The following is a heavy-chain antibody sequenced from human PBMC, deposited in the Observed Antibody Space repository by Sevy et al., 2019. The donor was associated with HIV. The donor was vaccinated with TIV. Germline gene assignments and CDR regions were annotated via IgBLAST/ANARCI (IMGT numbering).Heavy chain of an antibody. CDR2: IRFDGSIK. D-gene: IGHD2-2*01. Sequence: GGSLRLSCAASGFTFSTYGMHWVRQAPGKGLEWVAFIRFDGSIKYYRDSVKGRLTISRDNSKNTLYLQMNSLRAEDTAVYFCAKVLHFVEIPAAIDYYYGMDVWGQGTTVTVSS. J-gene: IGHJ6*02. CDR3: AKVLHFVEIPAAIDYYYGMDV. CDR1: GFTFSTYG. V-gene: IGHV3-30*02.